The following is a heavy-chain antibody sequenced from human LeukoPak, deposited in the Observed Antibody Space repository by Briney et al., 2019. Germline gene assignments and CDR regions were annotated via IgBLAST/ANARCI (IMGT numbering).Heavy chain of an antibody. CDR3: VTRLTWGSDPDAFDI. V-gene: IGHV5-51*01. CDR2: IYPGDSDT. J-gene: IGHJ3*02. D-gene: IGHD3-10*01. Sequence: GASLKISCKGSGYRFTSYWIGWGRRMPGKGLEWMGSIYPGDSDTRYSPSFQGQVTIPADKSISTAYLQWSSLKASDTAMYYCVTRLTWGSDPDAFDIWGQGTMVTVSS. CDR1: GYRFTSYW.